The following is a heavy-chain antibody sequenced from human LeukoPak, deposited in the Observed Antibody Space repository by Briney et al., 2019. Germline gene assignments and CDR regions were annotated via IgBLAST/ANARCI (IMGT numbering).Heavy chain of an antibody. J-gene: IGHJ6*03. CDR1: GYSFTSYA. D-gene: IGHD3-16*01. Sequence: KISCKGSGYSFTSYAISWVRQAPGQGLEWMGGIIPIFGTANYAQKFQGRVTITADKSTSTAYMELSSLRSEDTAVYYCARGSLGINYYYYYMDVWGKGTTVTVSS. V-gene: IGHV1-69*06. CDR2: IIPIFGTA. CDR3: ARGSLGINYYYYYMDV.